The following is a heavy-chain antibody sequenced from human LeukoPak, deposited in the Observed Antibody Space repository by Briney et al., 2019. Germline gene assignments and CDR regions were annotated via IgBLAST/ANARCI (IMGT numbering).Heavy chain of an antibody. D-gene: IGHD5-18*01. CDR3: ARGRIQLWLGLNWFDP. J-gene: IGHJ5*02. CDR2: IYTSGST. V-gene: IGHV4-61*02. CDR1: GGSISGGSYY. Sequence: SETLSLTCTVSGGSISGGSYYWSWIRQPAGKGLEWIGRIYTSGSTNYNPSLKSRVTISVDTSKNQFSLKLSSVTAADTAVYYCARGRIQLWLGLNWFDPWGQGTLVTVSS.